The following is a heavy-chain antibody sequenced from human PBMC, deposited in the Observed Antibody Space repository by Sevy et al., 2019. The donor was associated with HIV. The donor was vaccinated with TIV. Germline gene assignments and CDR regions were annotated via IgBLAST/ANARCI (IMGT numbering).Heavy chain of an antibody. CDR3: ARSPPIVVVPGAPSWFDP. Sequence: SETLSLTCAVHGGSFSGYYWNWIRQPPGKGLEWIGEIKHSGSTNYNPSLKSRVTISVDTSKNQFSLKLSSVTAADTAVYYCARSPPIVVVPGAPSWFDPWGQGTLVTVSS. CDR2: IKHSGST. V-gene: IGHV4-34*01. CDR1: GGSFSGYY. J-gene: IGHJ5*02. D-gene: IGHD2-2*01.